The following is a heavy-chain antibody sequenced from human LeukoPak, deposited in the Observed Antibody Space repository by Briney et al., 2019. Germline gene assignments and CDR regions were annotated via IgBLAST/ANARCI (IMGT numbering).Heavy chain of an antibody. CDR1: GFTLSSYE. J-gene: IGHJ4*02. Sequence: GGSLRLSRVASGFTLSSYEMTSVRQAPGKGRGWVSYIVGSGETIYYAHPVKGRFTISIDNSTSTLYLVMNSLRAEDTAVYYCAKEDGNYGSGRYYYFGYWGQGTLVSVSS. CDR3: AKEDGNYGSGRYYYFGY. V-gene: IGHV3-48*03. D-gene: IGHD3-10*01. CDR2: IVGSGETI.